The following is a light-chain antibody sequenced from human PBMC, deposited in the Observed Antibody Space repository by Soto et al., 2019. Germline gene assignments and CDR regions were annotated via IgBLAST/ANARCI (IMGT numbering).Light chain of an antibody. CDR3: QQYNSYSWT. Sequence: DIQMTQSPSTLSASVGDRVTITCRASQSISSWLAWYQQKPGKAPKLLIYKASSLESGVPSRFSGSGSGTEGTITISSLKTDDGATYYCQQYNSYSWTFGQGTKVDIK. J-gene: IGKJ1*01. V-gene: IGKV1-5*03. CDR2: KAS. CDR1: QSISSW.